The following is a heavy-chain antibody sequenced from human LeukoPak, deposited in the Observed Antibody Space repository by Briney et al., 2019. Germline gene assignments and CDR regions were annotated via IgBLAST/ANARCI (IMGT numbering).Heavy chain of an antibody. Sequence: SQTLSLTCAISGDSVSSNSAAWNWIRQSPSRGLEWLGRAYYKSKWYNDYAVSVKSRITINPDTSNNQFSLQLNSVTPEDTAVYYCARGGSSGWSEDFDCWGQGTLVTVSS. CDR1: GDSVSSNSAA. CDR3: ARGGSSGWSEDFDC. CDR2: AYYKSKWYN. V-gene: IGHV6-1*01. J-gene: IGHJ4*02. D-gene: IGHD6-19*01.